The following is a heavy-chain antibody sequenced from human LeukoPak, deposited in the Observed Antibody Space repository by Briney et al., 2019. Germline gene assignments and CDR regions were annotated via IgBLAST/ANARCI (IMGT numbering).Heavy chain of an antibody. CDR2: IYTSGST. D-gene: IGHD2-15*01. CDR1: GGSISSYY. Sequence: SETLSLTCTVSGGSISSYYWSWIRQPAGKGLEWIGRIYTSGSTNYNPYLKSRVTMSVDTSKNQFSLKLSSVTAADTAVYYCARDRCSGGSCYLDYWGQGTLVTVSS. J-gene: IGHJ4*02. V-gene: IGHV4-4*07. CDR3: ARDRCSGGSCYLDY.